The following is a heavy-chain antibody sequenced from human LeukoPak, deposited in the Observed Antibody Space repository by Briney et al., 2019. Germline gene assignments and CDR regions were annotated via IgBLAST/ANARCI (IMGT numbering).Heavy chain of an antibody. CDR3: ARRGAGPNWFDP. J-gene: IGHJ5*02. V-gene: IGHV4-39*01. CDR2: INYSGTT. CDR1: GGSISSSSFY. D-gene: IGHD3-10*01. Sequence: KASETLSLTCTVSGGSISSSSFYWAWIRQPPGKGLEWIASINYSGTTYYNPSLKSRVSISVDTSKNQFSLKLSSVTAADTVVYYCARRGAGPNWFDPWGQGTLVTVSS.